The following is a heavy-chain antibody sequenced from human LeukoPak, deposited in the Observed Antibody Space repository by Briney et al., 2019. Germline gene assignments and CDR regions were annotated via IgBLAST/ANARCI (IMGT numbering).Heavy chain of an antibody. CDR3: ARLGSSSTWYDAFDI. D-gene: IGHD6-13*01. Sequence: SPETLSLTCTVSGGFISSSSFYWGWIRQPPGKGLEWIGSIYYSGSTYYNPSVKSRVAVSVDTAKNQFSLNLRFVTAADTAVYYCARLGSSSTWYDAFDIWGQGTMVTVSS. J-gene: IGHJ3*02. V-gene: IGHV4-39*01. CDR1: GGFISSSSFY. CDR2: IYYSGST.